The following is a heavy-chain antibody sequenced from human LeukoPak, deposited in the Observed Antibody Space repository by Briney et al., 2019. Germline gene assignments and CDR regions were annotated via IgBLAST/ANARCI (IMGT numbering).Heavy chain of an antibody. D-gene: IGHD3-22*01. CDR1: GYTFTSYG. V-gene: IGHV1-18*01. CDR3: ARDQACYDSSGFLFDY. J-gene: IGHJ4*02. CDR2: ISAYDGNT. Sequence: ASVKVSCKASGYTFTSYGISWVRQAPGQGLEWMGWISAYDGNTNHAQKLQGRVTMATDTSTSTAYMELRSLRSDDTAVYYCARDQACYDSSGFLFDYWGQGTLVTVSS.